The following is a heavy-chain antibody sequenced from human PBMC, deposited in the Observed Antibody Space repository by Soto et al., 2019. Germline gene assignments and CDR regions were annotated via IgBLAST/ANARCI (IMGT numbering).Heavy chain of an antibody. D-gene: IGHD4-4*01. CDR1: GFTVSSNY. CDR2: INSDGSST. CDR3: ARENLSVTTTLGWFDP. V-gene: IGHV3-74*01. J-gene: IGHJ5*02. Sequence: GGSLRLSCAASGFTVSSNYMSWVRRAPGKGLVWVSRINSDGSSTSYADSVKGRFTISRDNAKNTLYLQMNSLRAEDTAVYYCARENLSVTTTLGWFDPWGQGTLVTVSS.